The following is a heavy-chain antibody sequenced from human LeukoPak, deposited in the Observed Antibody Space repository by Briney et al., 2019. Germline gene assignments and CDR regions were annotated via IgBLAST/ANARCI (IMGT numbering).Heavy chain of an antibody. CDR2: IREERGQE. CDR1: GLTVSNHW. D-gene: IGHD6-6*01. CDR3: ARSSYSSSSSV. V-gene: IGHV3-7*03. J-gene: IGHJ3*01. Sequence: GGSLRLSCVASGLTVSNHWMSWVRQAPGKGLEWVANIREERGQEYYVDSVKGRFTISKDNAKNSLYLQINSLRAEDTAVYYCARSSYSSSSSVWGQGTMVTVSS.